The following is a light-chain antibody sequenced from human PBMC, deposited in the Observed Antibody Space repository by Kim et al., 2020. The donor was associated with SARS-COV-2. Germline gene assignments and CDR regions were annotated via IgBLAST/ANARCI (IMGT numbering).Light chain of an antibody. V-gene: IGKV3-11*01. Sequence: EVVLTQSPATLSLSPGERATLSCRASQSVSSYLACYQQKPGQAPRLLIYDASNRATGIPARFTGSGSGTDFSLTISSLEPEDFAVYYCPLSNNWPLTFGGGTKLEI. CDR3: PLSNNWPLT. CDR2: DAS. CDR1: QSVSSY. J-gene: IGKJ4*01.